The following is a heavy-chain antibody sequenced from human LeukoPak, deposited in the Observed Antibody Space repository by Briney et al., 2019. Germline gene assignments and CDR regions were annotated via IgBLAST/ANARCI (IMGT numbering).Heavy chain of an antibody. CDR3: AREHVRYGAFDI. J-gene: IGHJ3*02. CDR1: GYTFTGYY. Sequence: ASVKVSCKASGYTFTGYYMHWVRQAPGQGLEWMGIINPSGGSTSYAQKFQGRVTMTRDMSTSTVYMELSSLRSEDTAVYYCAREHVRYGAFDIWGQGTMVTVSS. D-gene: IGHD1-1*01. CDR2: INPSGGST. V-gene: IGHV1-46*01.